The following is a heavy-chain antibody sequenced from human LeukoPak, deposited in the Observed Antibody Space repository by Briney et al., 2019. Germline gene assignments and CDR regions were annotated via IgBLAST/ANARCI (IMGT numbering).Heavy chain of an antibody. J-gene: IGHJ4*02. V-gene: IGHV3-7*01. D-gene: IGHD3-10*01. CDR3: AREIPRGAINLDY. CDR2: IKKDGSEK. Sequence: GGSLRLSCAASGFSLSAYWMTWVRQAPGKGLEWVANIKKDGSEKHYADSVKGRLTISRDNAKNALYLQMNSLRAEDTAVYYCAREIPRGAINLDYWAREPWSPSPQ. CDR1: GFSLSAYW.